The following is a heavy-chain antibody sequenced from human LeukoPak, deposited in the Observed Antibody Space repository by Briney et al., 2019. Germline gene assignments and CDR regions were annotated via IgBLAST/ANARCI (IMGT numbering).Heavy chain of an antibody. D-gene: IGHD2-2*01. J-gene: IGHJ6*03. V-gene: IGHV4-31*03. CDR2: IYYSGST. CDR1: GGSISSGGYY. Sequence: SQTLSLTCTVSGGSISSGGYYWSWLRQHPGKGLEWLGYIYYSGSTYYNPSLKSRVTISVDTSKNQFSLKLSSVTAADTAVYYCARGPAALGYYMDVWGKGTTVTVSS. CDR3: ARGPAALGYYMDV.